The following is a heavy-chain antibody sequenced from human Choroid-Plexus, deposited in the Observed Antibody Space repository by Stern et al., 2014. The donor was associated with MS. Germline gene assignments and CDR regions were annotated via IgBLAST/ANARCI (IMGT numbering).Heavy chain of an antibody. D-gene: IGHD2-15*01. CDR1: GFTFSNFG. Sequence: QVQLQESGGGVAQPGRPLILSCAASGFTFSNFGMHWVRQAPGKGLEWVALISYDGSAKYYADSVKGRFTIFRDNSKNTLYMHMNSLRAEDTAVYYCAKDRQWSTYFFDYWGQGSLVTVSS. CDR2: ISYDGSAK. J-gene: IGHJ4*02. V-gene: IGHV3-30*18. CDR3: AKDRQWSTYFFDY.